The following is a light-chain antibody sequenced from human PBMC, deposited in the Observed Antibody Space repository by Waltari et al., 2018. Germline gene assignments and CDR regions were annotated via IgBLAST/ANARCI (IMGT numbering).Light chain of an antibody. Sequence: DLVMTWSPLSLPVTPGETASPSSTPSQSLLHRDGYNSLDWYLQKPGPSPQLLSYLGSKRAYGVPGRISGSRSGTDATQNISRVEAEGVGVYDCMPELQALFTFNPEPKVAIK. CDR2: LGS. CDR3: MPELQALFT. CDR1: QSLLHRDGYNS. J-gene: IGKJ3*01. V-gene: IGKV2-28*01.